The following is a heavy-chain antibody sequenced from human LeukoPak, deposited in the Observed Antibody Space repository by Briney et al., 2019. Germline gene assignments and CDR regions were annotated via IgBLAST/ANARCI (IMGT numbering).Heavy chain of an antibody. V-gene: IGHV1-8*01. Sequence: ASVKVSCKASGYTFTSYDINWVRQATGQGLEWMGWMNPNSGNTGYAQKFQGRVTMTRNTSISTAYMELRSLRSDDTAVYYCARDADIVVVPAANFDYWGQGTLVTVSS. J-gene: IGHJ4*02. CDR3: ARDADIVVVPAANFDY. D-gene: IGHD2-2*01. CDR2: MNPNSGNT. CDR1: GYTFTSYD.